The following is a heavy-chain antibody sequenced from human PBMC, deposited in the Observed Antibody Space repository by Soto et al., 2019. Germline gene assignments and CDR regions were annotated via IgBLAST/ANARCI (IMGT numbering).Heavy chain of an antibody. CDR2: INQDGSEK. J-gene: IGHJ6*03. Sequence: EVQLVESGGGLVQPGGSLRLSCASSGFTFSTYWMNWVRQAPGKGLEWLANINQDGSEKYYVDSVKGRFTISRDNAKNSLYLQMNSLRVDDTAVYYCVGLSHMDVWGKGTTVTVSS. CDR1: GFTFSTYW. CDR3: VGLSHMDV. V-gene: IGHV3-7*01.